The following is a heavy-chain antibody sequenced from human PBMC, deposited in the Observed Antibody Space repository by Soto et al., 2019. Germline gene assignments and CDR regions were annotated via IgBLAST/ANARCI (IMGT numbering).Heavy chain of an antibody. Sequence: QVQPVQSGAEVKKPGASVKISCKASGHTFTGYYIHWVRQSPGQGLEWMGWINHNSGGTDYGQKFQGRVTMTRGTSISTVYMELTRLRSADTAVYYCAGGKAIDAEIYSWFDPWGQGTLVTVSS. D-gene: IGHD2-2*01. V-gene: IGHV1-2*02. CDR1: GHTFTGYY. CDR3: AGGKAIDAEIYSWFDP. J-gene: IGHJ5*02. CDR2: INHNSGGT.